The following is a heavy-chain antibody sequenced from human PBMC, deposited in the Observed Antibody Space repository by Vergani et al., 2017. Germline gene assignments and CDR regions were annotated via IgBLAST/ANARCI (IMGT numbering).Heavy chain of an antibody. CDR2: IYYSGST. CDR1: GGSVSSGSYY. Sequence: QVQLQESGPGLVKPSETLSLTCTVSGGSVSSGSYYWSWIRQPPGKGLEWIGYIYYSGSTNYNPSLKSRVTISVDTSKNQFSLKLSSVTAADTVVYYCARGIKSGSYYFDYWGQGTLVTVSS. V-gene: IGHV4-61*01. J-gene: IGHJ4*02. CDR3: ARGIKSGSYYFDY. D-gene: IGHD1-26*01.